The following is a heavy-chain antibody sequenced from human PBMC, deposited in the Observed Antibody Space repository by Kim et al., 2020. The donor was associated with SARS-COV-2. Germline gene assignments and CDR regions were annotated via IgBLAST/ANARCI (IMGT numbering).Heavy chain of an antibody. CDR3: AKGCRGSWGDFDY. D-gene: IGHD6-13*01. J-gene: IGHJ4*02. V-gene: IGHV3-23*01. Sequence: YADTVKGRFTISRDTSKNTLYLQMNSLRAEDTAVYYCAKGCRGSWGDFDYWGQGTLVTVSS.